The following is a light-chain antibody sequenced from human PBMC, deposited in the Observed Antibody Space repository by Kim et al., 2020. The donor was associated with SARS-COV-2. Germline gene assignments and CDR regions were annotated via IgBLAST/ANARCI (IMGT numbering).Light chain of an antibody. V-gene: IGKV4-1*01. CDR2: WTS. CDR3: HQDYDFLYS. Sequence: ATVNCKSSQHVFDTPSQRNSVSWYQQKPGQPPKLLIYWTSTRQFGVPDRFSGSGSGTDFALTISSLQAEDVAVYYCHQDYDFLYSFGQGTKVDIK. CDR1: QHVFDTPSQRNS. J-gene: IGKJ2*01.